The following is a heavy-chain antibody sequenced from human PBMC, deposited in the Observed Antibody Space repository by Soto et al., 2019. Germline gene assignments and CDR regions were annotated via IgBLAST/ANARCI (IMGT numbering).Heavy chain of an antibody. J-gene: IGHJ4*02. Sequence: QVQLVESGGGLVKPGGSLRLSCAASGFTFSDYYMSWIRQAPGKGLEWLSYISISGGTIYYADSVKGRFSISRDNAKNSLYLQLRSRRAEDTAVNFGARERARVFDSWGQGTRVPFS. CDR2: ISISGGTI. CDR1: GFTFSDYY. V-gene: IGHV3-11*01. CDR3: ARERARVFDS.